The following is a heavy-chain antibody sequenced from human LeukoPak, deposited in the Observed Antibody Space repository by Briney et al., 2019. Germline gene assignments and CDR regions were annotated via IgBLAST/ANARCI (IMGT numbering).Heavy chain of an antibody. CDR1: GGTFSNYT. CDR2: IIPVFCII. D-gene: IGHD3-22*01. Sequence: GASVKVSCKASGGTFSNYTITWVRQPPGQGLECMRRIIPVFCIINYAQKFQGRVTVTADKSTSTAYMELSSLRAGDTAVYYCARALSDTSGYELAYWGQGTLVNVSS. CDR3: ARALSDTSGYELAY. J-gene: IGHJ4*02. V-gene: IGHV1-69*02.